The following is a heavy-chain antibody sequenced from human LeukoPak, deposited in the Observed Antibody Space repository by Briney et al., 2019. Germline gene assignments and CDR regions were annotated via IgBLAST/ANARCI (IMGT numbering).Heavy chain of an antibody. D-gene: IGHD3-3*01. CDR2: INHSGST. CDR3: ARGYYDFWSGYYRPSFDAFDI. J-gene: IGHJ3*02. V-gene: IGHV4-34*01. Sequence: PSETLSLTCAVYGGSFSGYYWSWIRQPPGKGLEWIREINHSGSTNYNPSLKSRVTISVDTSKNQFSLKLSSVTAADTAVYYCARGYYDFWSGYYRPSFDAFDIWGQGTMVTVSS. CDR1: GGSFSGYY.